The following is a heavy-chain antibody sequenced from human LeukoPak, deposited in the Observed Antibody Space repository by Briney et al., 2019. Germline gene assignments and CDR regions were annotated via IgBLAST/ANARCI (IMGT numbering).Heavy chain of an antibody. V-gene: IGHV1-2*02. J-gene: IGHJ4*02. D-gene: IGHD3-10*01. CDR3: ARVRYYYGSGSFFDY. CDR1: GYTFTGYY. CDR2: INPNSGGT. Sequence: ASVKVSCKASGYTFTGYYMHWVRQAPGQGLGWMGWINPNSGGTNYAQKFQGRVTMTRDTSISTAYMELSRLRSDDTAVYYCARVRYYYGSGSFFDYWGQGTLVTVSS.